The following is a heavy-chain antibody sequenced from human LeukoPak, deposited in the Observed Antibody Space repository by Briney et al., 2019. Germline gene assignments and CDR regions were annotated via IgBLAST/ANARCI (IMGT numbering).Heavy chain of an antibody. CDR1: GGSISSYY. CDR3: AREGIAVAGTFGYFDY. CDR2: IYYSGST. J-gene: IGHJ4*02. V-gene: IGHV4-59*01. D-gene: IGHD6-19*01. Sequence: SETLSLTCTVSGGSISSYYWSWIRQPPGKGLEWIGYIYYSGSTNHNPSLKSRVTISVDTSKNQFSLKLSSVTAADTAVYYCAREGIAVAGTFGYFDYWGQGTLVTVSS.